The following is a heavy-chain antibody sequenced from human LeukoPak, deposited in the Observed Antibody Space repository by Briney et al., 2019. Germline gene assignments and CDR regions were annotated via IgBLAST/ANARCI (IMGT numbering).Heavy chain of an antibody. CDR2: IYYSGST. CDR3: AKDRMVYGN. D-gene: IGHD2-8*01. Sequence: SETLSLTCTVSGGSISSYYWSWIRQPPGKGLEWIGYIYYSGSTNYNPSLKSRVTISVDTSKNQFSLKLSSVTAADTAVYYCAKDRMVYGNWGQGTLVTVSS. CDR1: GGSISSYY. J-gene: IGHJ4*02. V-gene: IGHV4-59*01.